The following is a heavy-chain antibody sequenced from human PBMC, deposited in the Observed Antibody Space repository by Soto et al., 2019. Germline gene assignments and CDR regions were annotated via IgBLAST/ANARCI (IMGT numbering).Heavy chain of an antibody. Sequence: RGESLKISCKGSGYSFTSYWIGWVRQMPGKGLEWMGIIYPGDSDTRYSPSFQGQVTISADKSISTAYLQWSSLKASDTAMYYCARSRGAVTTGPYFDYWGQGTLVTVSS. CDR3: ARSRGAVTTGPYFDY. V-gene: IGHV5-51*01. CDR2: IYPGDSDT. CDR1: GYSFTSYW. D-gene: IGHD4-4*01. J-gene: IGHJ4*02.